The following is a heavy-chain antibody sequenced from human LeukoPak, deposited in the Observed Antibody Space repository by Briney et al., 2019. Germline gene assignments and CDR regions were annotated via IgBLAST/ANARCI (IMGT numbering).Heavy chain of an antibody. CDR1: GYSFPDYL. Sequence: GESLKISCNASGYSFPDYLIGWVRQMPGKVLEWMGIIYPGDSDTKYSPSFQGQVTISVDKSINTAYLQWSSLKASDTAIYYCARRVLTGYLSWFDPWGQGTLVTVSS. D-gene: IGHD3-9*01. CDR2: IYPGDSDT. V-gene: IGHV5-51*01. J-gene: IGHJ5*02. CDR3: ARRVLTGYLSWFDP.